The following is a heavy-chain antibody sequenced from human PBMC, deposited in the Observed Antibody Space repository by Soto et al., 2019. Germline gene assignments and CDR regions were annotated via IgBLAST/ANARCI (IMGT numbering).Heavy chain of an antibody. CDR2: IKSKTDGGTT. Sequence: VQLQQWGAGLLKPSETLSLTCAVYGGSFSGYYWSWIRQPPGKGLEWIGRIKSKTDGGTTDYAAPVKGRFTISRDDSKNTLYLQMNSLKTDDTAVYYCTTLTISGVVTTYWGQGTLVTVSS. V-gene: IGHV3-15*01. D-gene: IGHD3-3*01. CDR1: GGSFSGYY. CDR3: TTLTISGVVTTY. J-gene: IGHJ4*02.